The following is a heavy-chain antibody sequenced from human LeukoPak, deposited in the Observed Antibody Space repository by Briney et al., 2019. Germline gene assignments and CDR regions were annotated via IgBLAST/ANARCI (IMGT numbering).Heavy chain of an antibody. Sequence: GGSLRLSCAASGFTVSSNYMSWVRQAPGKGLEWVAVISYDGSNKYYADSVKGRFTISRDNSKNTLYLQMNSLRAEDTAVYYCARASAYRIAVAPTDYWGQGTLVTVSS. CDR1: GFTVSSNY. J-gene: IGHJ4*02. D-gene: IGHD6-19*01. CDR2: ISYDGSNK. V-gene: IGHV3-30*03. CDR3: ARASAYRIAVAPTDY.